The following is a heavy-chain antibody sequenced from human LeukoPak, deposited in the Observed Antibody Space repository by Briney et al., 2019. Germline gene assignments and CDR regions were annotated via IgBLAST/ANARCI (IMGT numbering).Heavy chain of an antibody. CDR1: GYTFTGYY. V-gene: IGHV1-2*02. Sequence: ASVKVSCKASGYTFTGYYMHWVRQAPGQGLEWMGWINPNSGGTNYAQKFQGRVTMTRDTSISTAYMELSRLRSDDTAVYYCARVDVEVRVAAGDYWGQGTLVTVSS. CDR2: INPNSGGT. J-gene: IGHJ4*02. D-gene: IGHD3-10*01. CDR3: ARVDVEVRVAAGDY.